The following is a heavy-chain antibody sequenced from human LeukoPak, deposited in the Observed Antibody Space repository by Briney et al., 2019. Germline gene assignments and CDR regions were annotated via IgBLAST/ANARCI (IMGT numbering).Heavy chain of an antibody. Sequence: SETLSLTCTVSGGSISSGSYYWTWIRQPAGKGLEWIGRIYTSGSTNYNPSLKSRVTISLDTSKNQFSLKLSSVTAADTAVYYCANSIDFDYGDYYFDYWGQGALVTISS. CDR1: GGSISSGSYY. V-gene: IGHV4-61*02. CDR3: ANSIDFDYGDYYFDY. D-gene: IGHD4-17*01. J-gene: IGHJ4*02. CDR2: IYTSGST.